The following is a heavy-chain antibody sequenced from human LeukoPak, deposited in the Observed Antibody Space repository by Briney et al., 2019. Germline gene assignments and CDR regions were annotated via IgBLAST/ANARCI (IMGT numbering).Heavy chain of an antibody. J-gene: IGHJ4*02. CDR3: ARDQGFCTSTSCYSVGGYFDY. V-gene: IGHV3-74*01. CDR1: GFTFSTYW. CDR2: INGDGRET. Sequence: PGGSLRRSCVVSGFTFSTYWMHWVRQAPGKGLVWVSRINGDGRETTYGDSVKGRFTISRDNSKNSVYLQMNSLRADDTAVYYCARDQGFCTSTSCYSVGGYFDYWGQGTLVTVSS. D-gene: IGHD2-2*02.